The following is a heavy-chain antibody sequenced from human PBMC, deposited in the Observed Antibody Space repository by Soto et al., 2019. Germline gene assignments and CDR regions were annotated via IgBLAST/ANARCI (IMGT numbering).Heavy chain of an antibody. Sequence: GESLKISCKGSGYSFTNYWIGWVRQMPGKGLEWMGIIYPGDSDTRYSPSSQGQVSISADKSISTAYLQWSSLKASDTAMYYCASPLRYDFWSGYVFDYWGQGTLVTVSS. J-gene: IGHJ4*02. D-gene: IGHD3-3*01. V-gene: IGHV5-51*01. CDR1: GYSFTNYW. CDR2: IYPGDSDT. CDR3: ASPLRYDFWSGYVFDY.